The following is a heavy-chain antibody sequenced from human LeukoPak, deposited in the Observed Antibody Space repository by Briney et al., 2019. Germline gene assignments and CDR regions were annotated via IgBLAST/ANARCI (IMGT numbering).Heavy chain of an antibody. CDR2: ILYTGDT. J-gene: IGHJ5*02. CDR1: GASVSSGNW. Sequence: PSETLSLTCAVSGASVSSGNWWNWARQSPGKELEWIAEILYTGDTNYNPSLRSRVTLSIDNSNNEASLKLASVTAADSAVYYCARAQRGCSANSCYLDPWGPGILVTVSS. CDR3: ARAQRGCSANSCYLDP. D-gene: IGHD2-15*01. V-gene: IGHV4-4*02.